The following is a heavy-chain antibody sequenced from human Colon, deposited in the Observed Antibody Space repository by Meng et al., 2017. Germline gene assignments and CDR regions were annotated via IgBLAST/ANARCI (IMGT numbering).Heavy chain of an antibody. CDR1: GASVSVNSY. CDR3: ARHGGYYQDF. CDR2: IDHRGSA. D-gene: IGHD4-23*01. J-gene: IGHJ4*02. V-gene: IGHV4-4*02. Sequence: QVQLPESGPGMVKPSVTLSLACSVSGASVSVNSYWSWVRQPPGRGLEWIGQIDHRGSAYYRPSLNSRATMSLDKSRNQFSLRLTSVTAADTAVYYCARHGGYYQDFWGQGTLVTVSS.